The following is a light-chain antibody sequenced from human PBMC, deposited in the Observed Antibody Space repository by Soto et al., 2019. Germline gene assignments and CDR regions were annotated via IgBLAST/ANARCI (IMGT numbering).Light chain of an antibody. V-gene: IGLV2-14*01. Sequence: QSVLTQPASVSGSPGQSITISCTGTSSDVGGYTYVSWYQQHPGKAPKLMIYDVSYRPSGFSNRFSGSKSGNTASLTISGLRAEDEADYYCCSSTSSNTYVFGTGAKVTVL. CDR2: DVS. CDR1: SSDVGGYTY. J-gene: IGLJ1*01. CDR3: CSSTSSNTYV.